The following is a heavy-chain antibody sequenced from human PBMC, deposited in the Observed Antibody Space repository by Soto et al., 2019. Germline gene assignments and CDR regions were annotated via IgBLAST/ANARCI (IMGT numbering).Heavy chain of an antibody. CDR2: IYYSGST. Sequence: PSETLSLTCTVSGGSISSYYWSWIRQPPGKGLEWIGYIYYSGSTNYNPSLKSRVTISVDTSKNQFSLKLSSVTAADTAVYYCARGGYYDSSGYYDYRGQGTLVTVSS. CDR1: GGSISSYY. V-gene: IGHV4-59*01. J-gene: IGHJ4*02. CDR3: ARGGYYDSSGYYDY. D-gene: IGHD3-22*01.